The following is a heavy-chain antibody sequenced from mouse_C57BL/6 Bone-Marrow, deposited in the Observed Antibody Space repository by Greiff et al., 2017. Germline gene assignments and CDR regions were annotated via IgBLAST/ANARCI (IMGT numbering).Heavy chain of an antibody. CDR1: GYTFTTYS. CDR3: ARSSTFFYYFDY. Sequence: QVQLQQSGAELVKPGASVKMSCKASGYTFTTYSIEWMKQKHGKSLEWIGNFHPSNDDTKYNEKFKGKATLTVEKSSNTVYLQLSRLTSDDSAVSYGARSSTFFYYFDYWGQGTTLTVSS. D-gene: IGHD5-1*01. CDR2: FHPSNDDT. J-gene: IGHJ2*01. V-gene: IGHV1-47*01.